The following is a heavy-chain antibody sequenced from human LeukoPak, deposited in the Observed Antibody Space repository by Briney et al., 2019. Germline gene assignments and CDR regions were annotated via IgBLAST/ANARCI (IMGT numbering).Heavy chain of an antibody. CDR2: ISSSSSYI. D-gene: IGHD3-3*01. V-gene: IGHV3-21*04. CDR3: AKDRSLRFLEWLLMAFDI. J-gene: IGHJ3*02. CDR1: GFTFSSYS. Sequence: GGSLRLSCAASGFTFSSYSMNWVRQAPGKGLEWVSSISSSSSYIYYADSVKGRFTISRDNAKNSLYLQMNSLRAEDTAVYYCAKDRSLRFLEWLLMAFDIWGQGTMVTVSS.